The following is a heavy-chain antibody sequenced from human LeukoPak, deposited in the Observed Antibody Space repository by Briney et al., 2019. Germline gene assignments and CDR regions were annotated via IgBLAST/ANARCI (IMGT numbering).Heavy chain of an antibody. V-gene: IGHV3-23*01. D-gene: IGHD4-23*01. J-gene: IGHJ4*02. CDR1: GFTFSSYA. CDR3: AKSFDYGGNSLGSFFDY. Sequence: GGSLRLSCAASGFTFSSYAMSWVRQAPGKGLEWVSAISGSGGSTYYADSVKGRFTISRDNSKNTLLLQMNSLRAEDTAVYYCAKSFDYGGNSLGSFFDYWGQGTLVTVSS. CDR2: ISGSGGST.